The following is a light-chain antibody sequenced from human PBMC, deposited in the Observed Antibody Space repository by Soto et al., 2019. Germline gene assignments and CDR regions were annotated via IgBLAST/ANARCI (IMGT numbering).Light chain of an antibody. CDR1: QDISTY. J-gene: IGKJ4*01. V-gene: IGKV1-33*01. CDR3: HQYDNVPFT. Sequence: DIQMTQSPSSLSASVGDRVTITCQASQDISTYLNWYQHKPGKAPKLLIYDSSNLETGVPSRFSGSGSGTDFTFTISSLQPEDIATYYCHQYDNVPFTFGGGTKVEIK. CDR2: DSS.